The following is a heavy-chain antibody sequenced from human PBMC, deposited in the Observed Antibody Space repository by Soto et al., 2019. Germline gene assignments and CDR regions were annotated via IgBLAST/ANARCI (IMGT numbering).Heavy chain of an antibody. V-gene: IGHV1-18*01. J-gene: IGHJ6*02. D-gene: IGHD2-2*01. CDR1: GYSFTRYG. CDR3: AMVDVYVTPSPQDV. CDR2: INTYNGNR. Sequence: DSVKVSCKASGYSFTRYGIAWARQAPGQGLEWMGWINTYNGNRNYAQNLQGRVTLTTDTSTSTAYMELTSLRSNETAIYYCAMVDVYVTPSPQDVWGQRTKVPVSS.